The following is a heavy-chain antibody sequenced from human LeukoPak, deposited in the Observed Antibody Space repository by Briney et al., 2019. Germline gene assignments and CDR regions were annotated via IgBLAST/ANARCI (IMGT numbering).Heavy chain of an antibody. V-gene: IGHV1-69*04. CDR1: GGTFSSYA. CDR2: IIPILGIA. J-gene: IGHJ4*02. Sequence: GASVKVSCTASGGTFSSYAISWVRQAPGQGLEWMGRIIPILGIANYAQKFQGRVTITADKSTSTAYMELSSLRSEDTAVYYCARDLIVATRCDYWGQGTLVTVSS. CDR3: ARDLIVATRCDY. D-gene: IGHD5-12*01.